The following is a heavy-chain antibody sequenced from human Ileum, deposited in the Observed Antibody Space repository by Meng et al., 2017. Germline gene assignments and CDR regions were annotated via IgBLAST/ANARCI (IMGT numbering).Heavy chain of an antibody. CDR2: IFQSGRT. V-gene: IGHV4-4*02. J-gene: IGHJ4*02. CDR3: ATSNDRDVYYLGY. D-gene: IGHD3-22*01. Sequence: QAQLRVAGPRSVKPSGTLSLTCAVSGTWWSWVRQPPGKGLEWIGEIFQSGRTNYNPSLKSRVTISIDKSKSQISLQLSAVTAADTAVYSCATSNDRDVYYLGYWGQGTLVTVSS. CDR1: GTW.